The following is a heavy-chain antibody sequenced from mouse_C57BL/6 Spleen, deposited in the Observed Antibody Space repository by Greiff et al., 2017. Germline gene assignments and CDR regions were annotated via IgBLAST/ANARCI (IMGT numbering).Heavy chain of an antibody. D-gene: IGHD2-5*01. Sequence: VQLQQPGAELVKPGASVKLSCKASGYTFTSYWMHWVKQRPGRGLKWIGRIDPNSGGTKYNEKFKSKATLTVDKPSSTAYMQLSSLTSEDSAVXYCARSGSNYHGDYWGQGTSVTVSS. CDR3: ARSGSNYHGDY. J-gene: IGHJ4*01. CDR2: IDPNSGGT. V-gene: IGHV1-72*01. CDR1: GYTFTSYW.